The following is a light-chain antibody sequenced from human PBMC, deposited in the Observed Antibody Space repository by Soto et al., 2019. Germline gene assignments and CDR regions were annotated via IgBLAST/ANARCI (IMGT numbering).Light chain of an antibody. Sequence: EIVLTQSPGTVSLPPGERATLACRASQSVNNNYLAWYQQKPGQAPRLLVYGASSRATGIPDRFSGSGSGTDFTLTISRLEPEDSAVYYCQQYGTSPVTFGGGTKVDIK. V-gene: IGKV3-20*01. CDR2: GAS. CDR3: QQYGTSPVT. J-gene: IGKJ4*01. CDR1: QSVNNNY.